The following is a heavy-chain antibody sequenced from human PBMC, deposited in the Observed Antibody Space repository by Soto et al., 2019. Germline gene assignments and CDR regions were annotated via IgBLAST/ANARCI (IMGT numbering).Heavy chain of an antibody. CDR3: ARDQSYAFDI. CDR1: GFTFSNYA. V-gene: IGHV3-48*02. Sequence: GGSLRLSCAASGFTFSNYAMSWVRQAPGKGLEWVSTISSSSSTISYADSVKGRFTISRDNAKNSLYLQMNSLRDEDTAVYYCARDQSYAFDIWGQGTTVTVSS. CDR2: ISSSSSTI. J-gene: IGHJ3*02.